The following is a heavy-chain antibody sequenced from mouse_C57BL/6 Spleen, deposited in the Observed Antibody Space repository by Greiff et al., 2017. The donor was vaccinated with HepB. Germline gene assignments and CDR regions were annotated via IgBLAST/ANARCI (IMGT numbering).Heavy chain of an antibody. CDR3: ARLHLYAMDY. CDR2: IDPSDSYT. V-gene: IGHV1-69*01. J-gene: IGHJ4*01. CDR1: GYTFTSYW. Sequence: VKLQQPGAELVMPGASVKLSCKASGYTFTSYWMHWVKQRPGQGLEWIGEIDPSDSYTNYNQKFKGKSTLTVDKSSSTAYMQLSSLTSEDSAVYYCARLHLYAMDYWGQGTSVTVSS.